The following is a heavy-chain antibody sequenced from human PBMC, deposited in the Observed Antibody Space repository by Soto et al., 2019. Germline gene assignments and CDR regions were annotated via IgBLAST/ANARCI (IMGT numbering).Heavy chain of an antibody. Sequence: PSETLSLTCTVSGGSISSGGCYWSWIRQHPGKGLEWIGYIYYSGSTYYNPSLKSRVTISVDTSKNQFSLKLSSVTAADTAVYYCARDPTYYYDSSGPTARGGMDVWGQGTTVNVSS. D-gene: IGHD3-22*01. CDR1: GGSISSGGCY. CDR3: ARDPTYYYDSSGPTARGGMDV. CDR2: IYYSGST. V-gene: IGHV4-31*03. J-gene: IGHJ6*02.